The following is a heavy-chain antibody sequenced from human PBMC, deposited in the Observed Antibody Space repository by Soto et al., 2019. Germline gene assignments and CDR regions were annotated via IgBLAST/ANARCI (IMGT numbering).Heavy chain of an antibody. CDR2: IYYSGST. V-gene: IGHV4-39*01. D-gene: IGHD6-6*01. CDR3: STHGILRIAARLQPFDY. J-gene: IGHJ4*02. Sequence: QLQLQASGPGLVKPSETLSLTCTVSVGSISSSSYYWGWIRQPTGKGLEGIGSIYYSGSTDYNPSLKIRVTISVDKAKNQGALKLSAVTAADTDVYYCSTHGILRIAARLQPFDYLSQGTLVTVSS. CDR1: VGSISSSSYY.